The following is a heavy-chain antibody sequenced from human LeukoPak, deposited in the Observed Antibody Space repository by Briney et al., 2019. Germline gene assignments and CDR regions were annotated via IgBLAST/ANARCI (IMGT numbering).Heavy chain of an antibody. D-gene: IGHD1-26*01. Sequence: GGSLRLSCAAPGFTFSTYAMHWVRQAPGKGLEWVAVISYDGSNKYYADSVKGRFTISRDNSKNTLYLQMNSLRAEDSAVYYCVRDRVGPDYWGQGTLVTVSS. CDR2: ISYDGSNK. J-gene: IGHJ4*02. V-gene: IGHV3-30-3*01. CDR3: VRDRVGPDY. CDR1: GFTFSTYA.